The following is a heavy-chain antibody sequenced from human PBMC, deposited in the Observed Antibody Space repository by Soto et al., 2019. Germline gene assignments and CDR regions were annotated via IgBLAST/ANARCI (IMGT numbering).Heavy chain of an antibody. D-gene: IGHD2-15*01. Sequence: NPSETLSLTCTVSGGSISSGSYFWAWIRQPPGKGLQWIGSAHYSGSTNYNPSVKSRVTISVDTSKNQFSLKLRSVTAADTAVYYCARATPRPRSGGSCFNDYWGQGTLVTVSS. CDR2: AHYSGST. J-gene: IGHJ4*02. CDR3: ARATPRPRSGGSCFNDY. CDR1: GGSISSGSYF. V-gene: IGHV4-39*01.